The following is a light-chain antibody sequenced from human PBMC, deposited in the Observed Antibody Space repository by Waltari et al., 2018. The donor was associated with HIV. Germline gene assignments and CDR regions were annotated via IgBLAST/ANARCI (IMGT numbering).Light chain of an antibody. CDR2: EVT. J-gene: IGLJ3*02. Sequence: SALPQPAPVSASPAQSITISSAGTSSAVWSGSIVPWYHQHPDKAPKLIIYEVTKRPSGISNRFSGSKSGNTASLTISGLQAEDEADYYCCSYAGSSTWVFGGGTKLTVL. CDR1: SSAVWSGSI. V-gene: IGLV2-23*02. CDR3: CSYAGSSTWV.